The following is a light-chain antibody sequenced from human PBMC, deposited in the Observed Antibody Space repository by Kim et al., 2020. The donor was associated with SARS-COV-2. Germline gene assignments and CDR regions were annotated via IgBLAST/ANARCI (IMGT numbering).Light chain of an antibody. Sequence: LTQPPSVSKGLRQTATLTCTGTSNDAGNEGATWLQQHQGHPPKLLSSRNNNRPSGISERFSASRSGDTASLTITGLQPEDEADYYCSAWDSSLSAWVFGGGTQLTVL. CDR1: SNDAGNEG. V-gene: IGLV10-54*01. CDR3: SAWDSSLSAWV. J-gene: IGLJ3*02. CDR2: RNN.